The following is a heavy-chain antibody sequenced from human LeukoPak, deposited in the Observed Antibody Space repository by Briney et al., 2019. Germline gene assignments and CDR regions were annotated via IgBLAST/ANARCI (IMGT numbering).Heavy chain of an antibody. CDR2: ISAYNGNT. Sequence: GASVKVSCKASGGTFSSYAISWVRQAPGQGLEWMGWISAYNGNTNYAQKLQGRATMTTDTSTSTAYMELRSLRSDDTAVYYCARVERQNIVVVTAIRTYYYGMDVWGQGTTVTVSS. D-gene: IGHD2-21*02. V-gene: IGHV1-18*01. CDR1: GGTFSSYA. CDR3: ARVERQNIVVVTAIRTYYYGMDV. J-gene: IGHJ6*02.